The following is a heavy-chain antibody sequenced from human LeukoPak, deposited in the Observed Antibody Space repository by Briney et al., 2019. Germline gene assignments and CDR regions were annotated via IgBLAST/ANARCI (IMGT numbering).Heavy chain of an antibody. J-gene: IGHJ3*02. Sequence: SQTLSLTCTVSGGSISSGGYYWSWIRQPPGKGLEWIGYIYHSGSTYYNPSLKSRVTISVDRSKNQFSLKLSSVTAADTAVYYCARVVPAALNAFDIWGQGTMVTVSS. CDR2: IYHSGST. D-gene: IGHD2-2*01. CDR1: GGSISSGGYY. V-gene: IGHV4-30-2*01. CDR3: ARVVPAALNAFDI.